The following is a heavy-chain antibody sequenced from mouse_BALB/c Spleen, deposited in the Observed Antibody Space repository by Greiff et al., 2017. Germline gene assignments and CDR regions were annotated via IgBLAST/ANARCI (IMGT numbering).Heavy chain of an antibody. V-gene: IGHV3-6*02. CDR1: GYSITSGYY. D-gene: IGHD2-1*01. CDR3: ARDGNYSPFAY. J-gene: IGHJ3*01. CDR2: ISYDGSN. Sequence: ESGPGLVKPSQSLSLTCSVTGYSITSGYYWNWIRQFPGNKLEWMGYISYDGSNNYNPSLKNRISITRDTSKNQFFLKLNSVTTEDTATYYCARDGNYSPFAYWGQGTLVTVSA.